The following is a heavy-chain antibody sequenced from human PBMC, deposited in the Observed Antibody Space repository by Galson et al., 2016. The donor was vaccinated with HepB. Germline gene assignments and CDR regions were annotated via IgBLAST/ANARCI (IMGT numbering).Heavy chain of an antibody. CDR1: GGTFNNYT. D-gene: IGHD3-9*01. Sequence: SVKVSCKASGGTFNNYTISWVRQAPGQGLEWMGGIIPFFGTANYAQKFQGRTTIIADESTSTVYMELSSLRSEDTAVYYCAREGRYFDWLLQLDYWGQGTLVIVSS. J-gene: IGHJ4*02. V-gene: IGHV1-69*13. CDR3: AREGRYFDWLLQLDY. CDR2: IIPFFGTA.